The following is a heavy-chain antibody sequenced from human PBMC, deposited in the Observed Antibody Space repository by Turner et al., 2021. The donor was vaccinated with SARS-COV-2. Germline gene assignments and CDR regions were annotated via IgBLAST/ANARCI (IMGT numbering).Heavy chain of an antibody. D-gene: IGHD6-13*01. J-gene: IGHJ5*02. Sequence: QLQLQESGPGLVQPSETLSLTCPVSGGSISSSSYYWGWIRQPPGKGLEWIGSIYYSGSTYYNPSLKSRVTISVDTSKNQFSLKLTSVTAADTAVYFCARHWEVAAAAYLARFDPWGQGTLVTVSS. CDR1: GGSISSSSYY. CDR2: IYYSGST. V-gene: IGHV4-39*01. CDR3: ARHWEVAAAAYLARFDP.